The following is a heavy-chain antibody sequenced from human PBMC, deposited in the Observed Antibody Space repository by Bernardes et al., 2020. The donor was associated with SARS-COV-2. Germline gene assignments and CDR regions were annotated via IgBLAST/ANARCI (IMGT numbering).Heavy chain of an antibody. J-gene: IGHJ3*02. CDR3: AKDLWHGLRYFDWQMDYDAFDI. CDR2: ISYDGSNK. Sequence: GGSLRLSCAASGFTFSRYGMHWVRQAPGKGLEWVAVISYDGSNKYYADSVKGRFTISRDISKNTLYLQMNSLRAEDTAVYYCAKDLWHGLRYFDWQMDYDAFDIWGQGTMVTVSS. V-gene: IGHV3-30*18. D-gene: IGHD3-9*01. CDR1: GFTFSRYG.